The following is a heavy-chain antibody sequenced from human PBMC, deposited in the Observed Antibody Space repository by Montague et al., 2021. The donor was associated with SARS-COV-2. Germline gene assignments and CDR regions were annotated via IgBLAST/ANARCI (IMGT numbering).Heavy chain of an antibody. V-gene: IGHV4-4*08. Sequence: SETLSLTCTVSGVSVTDYYWSWIRQPPGKGLEWVGDVIDNKSTNFNPSLKSRVAISVDTSKNQFSLSLTSVTAADTALYYCVRDPHYDGMNGATDFWGQGTLVTVSS. CDR2: VIDNKST. CDR1: GVSVTDYY. J-gene: IGHJ4*02. CDR3: VRDPHYDGMNGATDF. D-gene: IGHD3-16*01.